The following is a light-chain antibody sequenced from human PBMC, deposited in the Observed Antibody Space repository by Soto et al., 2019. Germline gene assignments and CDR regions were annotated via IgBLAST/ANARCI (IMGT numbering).Light chain of an antibody. CDR3: LLSYSDARRV. CDR1: TGAVTSGHY. V-gene: IGLV7-46*01. CDR2: DTS. Sequence: QTVVTQEPSLTVSPGGTGTLTCGSSTGAVTSGHYPYWFQQKPGQAPRTLIYDTSNKHSWTPARFSGSLLGGKAALTLSGAQHEDEAQYYCLLSYSDARRVFGGGTKLTVL. J-gene: IGLJ2*01.